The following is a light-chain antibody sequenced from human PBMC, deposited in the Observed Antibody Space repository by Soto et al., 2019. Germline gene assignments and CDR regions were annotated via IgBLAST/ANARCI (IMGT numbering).Light chain of an antibody. CDR1: QSVSNNY. V-gene: IGKV3-20*01. CDR3: QQYGSSLVT. CDR2: GAS. J-gene: IGKJ2*01. Sequence: EIVLTQSPGTLSLSPGERATLSCRASQSVSNNYLAWYYQKPGQAPRLLIYGASNRATDIPDRFSGSGSGADFTLTVSRLEPEDFAVYYCQQYGSSLVTFGQGTKLEIK.